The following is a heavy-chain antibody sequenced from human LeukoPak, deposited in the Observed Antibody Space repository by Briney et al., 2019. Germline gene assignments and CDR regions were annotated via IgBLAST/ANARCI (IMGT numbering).Heavy chain of an antibody. CDR3: TKEGPVNAIGDL. D-gene: IGHD2-21*01. CDR1: GFTFSTYA. Sequence: GGSLRLSCAASGFTFSTYAFSWVRQAPGKGLGWVSAISDGGYTTYYADSVKGRFTISRKNSKNTLYLQISSLRADDTAVYYCTKEGPVNAIGDLWGQGTLVTVSS. CDR2: ISDGGYTT. J-gene: IGHJ5*02. V-gene: IGHV3-23*01.